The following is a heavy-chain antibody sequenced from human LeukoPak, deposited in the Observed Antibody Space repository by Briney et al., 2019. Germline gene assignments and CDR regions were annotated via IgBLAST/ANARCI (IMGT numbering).Heavy chain of an antibody. CDR3: ARAPQWELNFDY. J-gene: IGHJ4*02. CDR1: GGSISSGSYY. V-gene: IGHV4-61*02. CDR2: IYTSGST. Sequence: SETLSLTCTVSGGSISSGSYYWSWIRQPAGKGLEWIGRIYTSGSTNYNPSLKSRVTISVDTSKNQFSLKLSSVTAADTAVCYCARAPQWELNFDYWGQGTLVTVSS. D-gene: IGHD1-26*01.